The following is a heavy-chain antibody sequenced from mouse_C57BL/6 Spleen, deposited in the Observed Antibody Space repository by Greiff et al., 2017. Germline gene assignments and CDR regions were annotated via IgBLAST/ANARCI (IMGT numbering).Heavy chain of an antibody. J-gene: IGHJ4*01. CDR3: AGIYYDYSYYAMDY. Sequence: EVQLQQSGPELVKPGASVKISCKASGYTFTDYYMNWVKQSHGKSLEWIGDINPNNGGTSYNQKFKGKATLTVDKSSSTAYMELRSLTSEDSAVYYCAGIYYDYSYYAMDYWGQGTSVTVSS. CDR2: INPNNGGT. V-gene: IGHV1-26*01. CDR1: GYTFTDYY. D-gene: IGHD2-4*01.